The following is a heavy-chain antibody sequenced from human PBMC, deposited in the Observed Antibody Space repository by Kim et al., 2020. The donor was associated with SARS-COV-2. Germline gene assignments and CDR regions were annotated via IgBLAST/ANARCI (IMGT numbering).Heavy chain of an antibody. V-gene: IGHV3-9*01. CDR1: GFTFDDYA. CDR2: ISWNSGSI. CDR3: AKATRAVITAGGFDY. D-gene: IGHD3-22*01. J-gene: IGHJ4*01. Sequence: GGSLRLSCAASGFTFDDYAMHWVRQAPGKGLEWVSGISWNSGSIGYADSVKGRFTISRDNAKNSLYLQMNSLRAEDTALYYCAKATRAVITAGGFDYWG.